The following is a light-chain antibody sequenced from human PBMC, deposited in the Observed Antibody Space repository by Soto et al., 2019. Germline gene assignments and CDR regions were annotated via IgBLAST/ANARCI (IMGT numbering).Light chain of an antibody. CDR2: AAS. CDR1: QSISSS. J-gene: IGKJ2*03. Sequence: EIVMTQSPATLSVSPGERVTLSCRASQSISSSLAWYQQKPGQAPRLLIYAASTRATGIPARFSGSGSGTEFTLPISSLQFEDFAVYYCQQYNNWPPGFGQGTKLEIK. V-gene: IGKV3-15*01. CDR3: QQYNNWPPG.